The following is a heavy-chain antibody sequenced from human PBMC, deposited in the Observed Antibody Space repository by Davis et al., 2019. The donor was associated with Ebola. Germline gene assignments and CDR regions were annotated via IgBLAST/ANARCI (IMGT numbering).Heavy chain of an antibody. D-gene: IGHD6-19*01. V-gene: IGHV4-59*01. CDR2: IYYSGST. CDR3: AREQWLVQNVYYFDY. Sequence: PGGSLRLSCTVSGGSISSYYWIWIRQPPGKGLEWIRYIYYSGSTNYNPSLKSRVTISVDTSKNQFSLKLSSVTAADTAVYYCAREQWLVQNVYYFDYWGQGTLVTVSS. J-gene: IGHJ4*02. CDR1: GGSISSYY.